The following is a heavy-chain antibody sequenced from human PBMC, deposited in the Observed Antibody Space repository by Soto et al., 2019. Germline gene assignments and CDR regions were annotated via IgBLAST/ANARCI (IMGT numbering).Heavy chain of an antibody. Sequence: QVQLVQSGADVKKPGASVKVSCKASGYTFTSYGISWVRQAPGQGLEWMGWISAYNGNTNYAQKLQGRVTMTTGTSTSTAYMELRSLRSDDTAVYYCATDPLPLQFLEWSRLEHYYMDVWGKGTTVTVSS. V-gene: IGHV1-18*01. J-gene: IGHJ6*03. CDR1: GYTFTSYG. CDR2: ISAYNGNT. D-gene: IGHD3-3*01. CDR3: ATDPLPLQFLEWSRLEHYYMDV.